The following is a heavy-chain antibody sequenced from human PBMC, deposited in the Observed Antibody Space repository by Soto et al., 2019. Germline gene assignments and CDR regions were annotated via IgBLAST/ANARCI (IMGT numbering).Heavy chain of an antibody. V-gene: IGHV3-30-3*01. Sequence: GGSLRLSCAASGFTFSSYAMHWVRQAPGKGLEWVAVISYDGSNKYYADSVKGRFTISRDNSKNTLYLQMNSLRAEDTAVYDCARVSNSIAARPGPYYYYGMDVWGQGTTVTVSS. CDR3: ARVSNSIAARPGPYYYYGMDV. CDR1: GFTFSSYA. CDR2: ISYDGSNK. D-gene: IGHD6-6*01. J-gene: IGHJ6*02.